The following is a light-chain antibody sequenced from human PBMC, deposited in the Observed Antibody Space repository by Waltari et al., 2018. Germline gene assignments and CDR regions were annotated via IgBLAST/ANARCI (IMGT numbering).Light chain of an antibody. CDR3: SSYISSSTLEL. CDR1: SSDVGGYNY. J-gene: IGLJ2*01. V-gene: IGLV2-14*03. CDR2: DVS. Sequence: QSALTQPASVSGSPGKSITISCTGTSSDVGGYNYVSWYQKHPGKAPKLIIYDVSNRPSGVSNRFSGSKSGNTASLTISGLQAEDEAYYYCSSYISSSTLELFGGGTSLTVL.